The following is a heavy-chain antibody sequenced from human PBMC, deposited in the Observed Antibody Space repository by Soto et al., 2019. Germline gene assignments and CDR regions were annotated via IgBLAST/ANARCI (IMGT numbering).Heavy chain of an antibody. CDR2: LYDLDGS. CDR1: GFTISGKKY. V-gene: IGHV3-53*01. D-gene: IGHD1-1*01. Sequence: DVQLVESGGGLNQPGESLRLSCAAFGFTISGKKYVAWVRQAPGKGLEWVSALYDLDGSFYAASVKGRFTTSSDSSKTTVYLQMNDLRTDDTAVYYCATWHEREHAYDVWGQGTTVTVSS. CDR3: ATWHEREHAYDV. J-gene: IGHJ3*01.